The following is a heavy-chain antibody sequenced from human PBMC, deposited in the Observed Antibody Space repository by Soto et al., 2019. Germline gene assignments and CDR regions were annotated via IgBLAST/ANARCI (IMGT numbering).Heavy chain of an antibody. D-gene: IGHD3-3*01. Sequence: SVKVSCKASGGTFSSYAISWVRQAPGQGLEWMGGIIPIFGTANYAQKFQGRVTITADESTSTAYMELSSLRSEDTAVYYCARGRYDFWSGYSGGDYYGMDVWGKGTTVTVAS. CDR3: ARGRYDFWSGYSGGDYYGMDV. J-gene: IGHJ6*04. V-gene: IGHV1-69*13. CDR1: GGTFSSYA. CDR2: IIPIFGTA.